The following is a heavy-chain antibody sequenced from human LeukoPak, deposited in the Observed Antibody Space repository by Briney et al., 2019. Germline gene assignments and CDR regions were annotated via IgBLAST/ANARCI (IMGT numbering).Heavy chain of an antibody. J-gene: IGHJ4*02. CDR2: INPNSGGT. CDR1: GYTFTGYY. Sequence: ASVKVSCKASGYTFTGYYMHWVRQAPGQGLEWMGWINPNSGGTYYAQKFQGRVTMTRDTSISTAYMELNRLISDDTAVYYCARDNDRWNDYPYWGQGTLVTVSS. D-gene: IGHD1-1*01. V-gene: IGHV1-2*02. CDR3: ARDNDRWNDYPY.